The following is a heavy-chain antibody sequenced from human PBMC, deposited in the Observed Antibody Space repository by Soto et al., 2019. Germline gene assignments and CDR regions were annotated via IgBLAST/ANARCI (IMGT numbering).Heavy chain of an antibody. CDR2: IAFDGSQE. CDR1: GFSFNTSG. Sequence: QVQLVESGGGVVQPGRALRLSCAASGFSFNTSGMHWVRQAPGKGLEWVAVIAFDGSQEFYGDSVRGRFTISRDNSKKTLFLQMKSLTPEDTAVYYCATKVRVTNYLYCGMDVWGQGTTVPVSS. D-gene: IGHD1-7*01. V-gene: IGHV3-30*03. CDR3: ATKVRVTNYLYCGMDV. J-gene: IGHJ6*02.